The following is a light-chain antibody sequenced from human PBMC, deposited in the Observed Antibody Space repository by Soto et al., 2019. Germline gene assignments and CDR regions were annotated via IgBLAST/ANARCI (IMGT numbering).Light chain of an antibody. J-gene: IGKJ4*01. Sequence: IQLTQSPSFLSASVGDRVTLTCRASQDITSYLAWYQQQPGKAPKLLIYAASTLQSGVPSRFSGSGSGTEFTLTISSLQPEDFATYYCQQLNSYPVTFGGGTKVEIK. CDR1: QDITSY. V-gene: IGKV1-9*01. CDR2: AAS. CDR3: QQLNSYPVT.